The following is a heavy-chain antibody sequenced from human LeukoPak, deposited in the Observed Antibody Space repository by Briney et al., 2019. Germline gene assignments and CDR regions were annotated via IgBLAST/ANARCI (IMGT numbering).Heavy chain of an antibody. Sequence: ASVKVSCKASGGTFSSYAISWVRQAPGQGLEWMGWISAYNGNTNYAQKLQGRVTMTTDTSTSTAYMELRSLRSDDTAVYYCARDAPAAVPYYFDYWGQGTLVTVSS. V-gene: IGHV1-18*01. CDR1: GGTFSSYA. D-gene: IGHD6-13*01. CDR2: ISAYNGNT. CDR3: ARDAPAAVPYYFDY. J-gene: IGHJ4*02.